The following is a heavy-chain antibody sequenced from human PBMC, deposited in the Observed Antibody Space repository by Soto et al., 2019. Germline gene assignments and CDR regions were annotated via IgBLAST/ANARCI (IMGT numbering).Heavy chain of an antibody. D-gene: IGHD3-10*01. J-gene: IGHJ3*02. CDR3: AKDRISGGSGRTDAFDI. CDR2: ISGSGGST. V-gene: IGHV3-23*01. Sequence: EVQLLESGGGLVQPGGSLRLSCAASGFTFSSYAMSWVRQAPGKGLEWVSAISGSGGSTYYADSVKGRFTISRDNSKNTLYLQMNSLRSEDTAVYYCAKDRISGGSGRTDAFDIWGQGTMGTVSS. CDR1: GFTFSSYA.